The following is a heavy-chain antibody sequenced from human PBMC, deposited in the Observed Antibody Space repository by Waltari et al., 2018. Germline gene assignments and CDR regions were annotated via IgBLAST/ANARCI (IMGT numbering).Heavy chain of an antibody. J-gene: IGHJ4*02. Sequence: QVQLVESGGGVVQPGRSLRLSCAAAGFTFSSCGLPWFRPAPGKGVEWVAVIWYDGSNKYYADSVKGRFTISRDNSKNTLYLQMNSLRAEDTAVYYCARGLYYYDSSGFDYWGQGTLVTVSS. CDR1: GFTFSSCG. CDR3: ARGLYYYDSSGFDY. V-gene: IGHV3-33*01. D-gene: IGHD3-22*01. CDR2: IWYDGSNK.